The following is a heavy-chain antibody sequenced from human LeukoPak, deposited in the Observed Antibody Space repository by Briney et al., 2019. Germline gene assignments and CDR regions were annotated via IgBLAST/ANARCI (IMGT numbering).Heavy chain of an antibody. CDR1: GFTFNTYG. J-gene: IGHJ4*02. V-gene: IGHV3-33*06. Sequence: GGSLRLSCAASGFTFNTYGMHWVRQAPGKGLEWVAVIWFDGTNKYYADSVKGRFTISRDNSKNTLYMQMNSLRAEDTAVYYCAKDGAFVGAYDCWGQGTLVTVSS. CDR3: AKDGAFVGAYDC. D-gene: IGHD1-26*01. CDR2: IWFDGTNK.